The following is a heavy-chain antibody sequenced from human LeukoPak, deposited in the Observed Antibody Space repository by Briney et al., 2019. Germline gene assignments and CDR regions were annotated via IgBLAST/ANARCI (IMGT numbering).Heavy chain of an antibody. CDR3: ARGFQGSNFDY. CDR1: GGSFSNYY. V-gene: IGHV4-34*01. D-gene: IGHD3-10*01. Sequence: SETLSLTCAVYGGSFSNYYWTWIRQPPGKGLEWIGEINHSGSTNYNPSLKSRVTISVDMSKNQFSLKLSSVTAADTAVYYCARGFQGSNFDYWGQGTLVTVSS. CDR2: INHSGST. J-gene: IGHJ4*02.